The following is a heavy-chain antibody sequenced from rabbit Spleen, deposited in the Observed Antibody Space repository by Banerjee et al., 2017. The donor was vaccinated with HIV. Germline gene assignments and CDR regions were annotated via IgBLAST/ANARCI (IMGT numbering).Heavy chain of an antibody. CDR1: GFSFSNKA. Sequence: QEQLVESGGGLVKPEGSLKLSCTASGFSFSNKAVMCWVRQAPGKGLEWIGYIDLLFGSTYYASWVNGRFTISRSTSLNTVTLQMTSLTAADTATYFCARSRYYDFDYSGYTYAIPNNLWGQGTLVTVS. CDR2: IDLLFGST. V-gene: IGHV1S47*01. J-gene: IGHJ4*01. CDR3: ARSRYYDFDYSGYTYAIPNNL. D-gene: IGHD6-1*01.